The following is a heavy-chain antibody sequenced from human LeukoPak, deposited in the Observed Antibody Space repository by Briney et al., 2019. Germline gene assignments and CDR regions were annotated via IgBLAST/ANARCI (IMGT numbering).Heavy chain of an antibody. CDR1: GGSISIYY. V-gene: IGHV4-59*01. Sequence: SETLSLTCTVSGGSISIYYWSWIRQPPGKGLEWIGYIYDSGSTNYNPSLKSRVTISVDTSKNQFSLKLSSVTAADTAVYYCASLTTAEAFDIWGEGTMVTVS. D-gene: IGHD3-22*01. J-gene: IGHJ3*02. CDR3: ASLTTAEAFDI. CDR2: IYDSGST.